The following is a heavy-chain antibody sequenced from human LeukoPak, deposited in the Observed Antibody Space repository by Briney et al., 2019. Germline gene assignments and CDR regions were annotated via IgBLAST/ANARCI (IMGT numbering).Heavy chain of an antibody. D-gene: IGHD3-10*01. CDR2: IYHSGST. J-gene: IGHJ5*02. V-gene: IGHV4-38-2*01. Sequence: PSETLSLTCAVSGYSISSGYYWGWIRHPPGKRLEWIGSIYHSGSTYYNPSLKSRVTISVDTSKNQFSLKLSSVTAADTAVYYCAGLAFYGSGGSLNWFDPWGQGTLVTVSS. CDR3: AGLAFYGSGGSLNWFDP. CDR1: GYSISSGYY.